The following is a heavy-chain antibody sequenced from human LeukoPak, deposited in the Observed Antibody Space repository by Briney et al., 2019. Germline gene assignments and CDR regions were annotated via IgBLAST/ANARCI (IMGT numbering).Heavy chain of an antibody. J-gene: IGHJ5*02. D-gene: IGHD3-22*01. CDR2: IYPGDSDT. CDR3: ARHPSYYYDSSGYYWFDP. CDR1: GYSFTSYW. V-gene: IGHV5-51*01. Sequence: PGESLKISCKGSGYSFTSYWIGWVRQMPGKGLEWMGIIYPGDSDTRYSPSFQGQVTISADKSISTAYLQGSSLKASDTAMYYCARHPSYYYDSSGYYWFDPWGQGTLVTVSS.